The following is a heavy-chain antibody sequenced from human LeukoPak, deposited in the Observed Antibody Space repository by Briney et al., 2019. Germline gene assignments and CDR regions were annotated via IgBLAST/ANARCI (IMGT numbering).Heavy chain of an antibody. CDR3: ARLMTVATIPDS. Sequence: GGSLRLSCAASEFTVSSNSMSWVRQAPGKGLEWVSVIYSDGGTYYADSVKGRFTISRDNSKNTLYLQMNSLRAEDTAVYYCARLMTVATIPDSWGQGTLVTVSS. D-gene: IGHD5-12*01. V-gene: IGHV3-53*01. J-gene: IGHJ4*02. CDR2: IYSDGGT. CDR1: EFTVSSNS.